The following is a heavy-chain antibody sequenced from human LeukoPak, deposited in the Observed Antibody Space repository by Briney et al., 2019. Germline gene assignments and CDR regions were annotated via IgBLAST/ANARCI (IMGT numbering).Heavy chain of an antibody. J-gene: IGHJ4*02. CDR1: GFTFSSYR. CDR2: IWYDGSNK. CDR3: ARDSCSGYACYSFDY. D-gene: IGHD2-15*01. Sequence: GRAVRLSFAGSGFTFSSYRMHWVRQAAGKGLDGVAVIWYDGSNKYSSDSVKGRFTISRDNAKNSLYLQMNSLRAEDTAVYYCARDSCSGYACYSFDYWGQGTLVTVSS. V-gene: IGHV3-33*01.